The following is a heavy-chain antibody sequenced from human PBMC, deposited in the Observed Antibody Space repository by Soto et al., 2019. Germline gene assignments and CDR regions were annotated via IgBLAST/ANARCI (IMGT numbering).Heavy chain of an antibody. CDR3: AKGIVATIRALQPFDY. V-gene: IGHV3-23*01. CDR2: ISGSGGST. D-gene: IGHD5-12*01. J-gene: IGHJ4*02. Sequence: PGGSLRLSCAASGFTFSSYAMSWVRQAPGKGLEWVSAISGSGGSTYYADSVKGRFTISRDNSKNTLYLQMNSLRAEDTAVYYCAKGIVATIRALQPFDYWGQGTLVTVSS. CDR1: GFTFSSYA.